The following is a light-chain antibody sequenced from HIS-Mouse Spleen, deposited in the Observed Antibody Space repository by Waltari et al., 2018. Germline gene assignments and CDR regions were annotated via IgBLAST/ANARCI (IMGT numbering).Light chain of an antibody. CDR1: AFPTQY. CDR3: YSTDSSGNHRV. J-gene: IGLJ2*01. Sequence: SYELTQPPSVSVSPAQPARTTCSGDAFPTQYAYSYQQKSGQAPVLVIYEDSKRPSGIPERFSGSSSGTMATLTISGAQVEDEADYYCYSTDSSGNHRVFGGGTKLTVL. CDR2: EDS. V-gene: IGLV3-10*01.